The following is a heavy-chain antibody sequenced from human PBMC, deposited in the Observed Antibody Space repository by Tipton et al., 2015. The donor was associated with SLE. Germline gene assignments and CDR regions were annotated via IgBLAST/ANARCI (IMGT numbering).Heavy chain of an antibody. V-gene: IGHV4-59*01. CDR2: IYYSGST. Sequence: TLSLTCTVSGGSISSYHWSWIRQPPGKGLEWIGYIYYSGSTTYNPSLKSRVTISVDTSKNQFSLKLSSVTAADTAVYYCARDLGSSGSFDYWGQGTLVTVSS. J-gene: IGHJ4*02. CDR3: ARDLGSSGSFDY. CDR1: GGSISSYH. D-gene: IGHD6-13*01.